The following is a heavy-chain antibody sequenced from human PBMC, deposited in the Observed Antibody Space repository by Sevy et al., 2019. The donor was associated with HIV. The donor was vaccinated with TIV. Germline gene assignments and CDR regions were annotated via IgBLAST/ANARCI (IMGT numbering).Heavy chain of an antibody. CDR1: GGSFSGYY. J-gene: IGHJ5*02. CDR2: INHSGST. D-gene: IGHD2-2*01. CDR3: ARAPPVVVVPGAPSWFDP. V-gene: IGHV4-34*01. Sequence: SETLSLTCAVYGGSFSGYYWNWIRQSPGKGLEWIGEINHSGSTHYNPSLKSRVTISVDTSKNQFSLRLNSVTAADTAVYYCARAPPVVVVPGAPSWFDPWGQGTLATVSS.